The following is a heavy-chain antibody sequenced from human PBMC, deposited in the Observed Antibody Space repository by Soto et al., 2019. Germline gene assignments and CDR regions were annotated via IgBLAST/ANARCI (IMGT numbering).Heavy chain of an antibody. CDR2: INHSGST. CDR3: ARADSGPAAIRRNYYYGMDV. CDR1: GGSFSGYY. J-gene: IGHJ6*02. V-gene: IGHV4-34*01. Sequence: QVQLQQWGAGLLKPSETLSLTCAVYGGSFSGYYWSWIRQPPGKGLEWIGEINHSGSTNYNPSLKSRVTISGDTSKNPFSLKLSSVTAADTAVYYCARADSGPAAIRRNYYYGMDVWGQGTTVTVSS. D-gene: IGHD2-2*02.